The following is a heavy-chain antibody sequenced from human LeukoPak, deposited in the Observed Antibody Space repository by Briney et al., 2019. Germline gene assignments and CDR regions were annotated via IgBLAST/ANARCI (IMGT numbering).Heavy chain of an antibody. CDR3: ARGKYSSGWYVDYDYYYYGMDV. Sequence: ASVKVSCKASGYTFTSYAMHWVRRAPGQRLEWMGWINAGNGNTKYSQKFQGRVTITRDTSASTAYMELSSLRSEDTAVYYCARGKYSSGWYVDYDYYYYGMDVWGQGTTVTVSS. CDR1: GYTFTSYA. D-gene: IGHD6-19*01. J-gene: IGHJ6*02. V-gene: IGHV1-3*01. CDR2: INAGNGNT.